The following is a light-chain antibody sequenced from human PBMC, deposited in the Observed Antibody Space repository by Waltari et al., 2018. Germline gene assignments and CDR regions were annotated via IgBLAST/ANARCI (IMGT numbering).Light chain of an antibody. V-gene: IGKV1-33*01. Sequence: DIQMTQTPSSLSASVGDRVTITCRACQDTSNYLHWYQQKPGKAPKLLIYDASNLKSGVPSRFSGSGSGTHFVFTITRLQPEDSGAYYCKQCVSLPLTFGPGTKENIK. CDR1: QDTSNY. J-gene: IGKJ3*01. CDR3: KQCVSLPLT. CDR2: DAS.